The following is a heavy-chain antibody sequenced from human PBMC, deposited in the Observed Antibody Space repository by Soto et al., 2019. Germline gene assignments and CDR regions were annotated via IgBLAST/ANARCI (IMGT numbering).Heavy chain of an antibody. Sequence: GGSLRLSCATPGFTFSTYGMTWVRQAPGKGLEWVSSISGIGATYYADSVKGRFTISRDNSKNTVYLQMNSLRAEETAVYYCAKDRRSISGAEYWGQGTQVTVSS. V-gene: IGHV3-23*01. D-gene: IGHD3-10*01. CDR3: AKDRRSISGAEY. CDR1: GFTFSTYG. J-gene: IGHJ4*02. CDR2: ISGIGAT.